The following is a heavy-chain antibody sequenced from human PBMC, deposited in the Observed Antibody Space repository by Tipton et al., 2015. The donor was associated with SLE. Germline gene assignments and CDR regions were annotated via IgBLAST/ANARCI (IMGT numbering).Heavy chain of an antibody. J-gene: IGHJ6*02. V-gene: IGHV4-39*07. CDR3: ARVIRYYDILTGYSPGYGMDV. Sequence: TLSLTCTVSGVSISSRTYYWGWIRQPPGKGLEWIGEINHSGSTNYNPSLKSRVTISVDTSKNQFSLKLSSVTAADTAVYYCARVIRYYDILTGYSPGYGMDVWGQGTTVTVSS. D-gene: IGHD3-9*01. CDR1: GVSISSRTYY. CDR2: INHSGST.